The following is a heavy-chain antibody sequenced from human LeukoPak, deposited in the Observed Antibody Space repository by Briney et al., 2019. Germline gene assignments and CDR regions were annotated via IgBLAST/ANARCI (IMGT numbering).Heavy chain of an antibody. Sequence: GGSLRLSCAASGFTFSNYGMHWVRQAPGKGLEWVAIISYDGSDKYYADSGKGRFTISRDNSKNTLFLQMNSLRPEDTAVYYCAKDAGITIFYGNYYGMDVWGEGTTVTVSS. J-gene: IGHJ6*04. CDR1: GFTFSNYG. CDR3: AKDAGITIFYGNYYGMDV. D-gene: IGHD3-9*01. CDR2: ISYDGSDK. V-gene: IGHV3-30*18.